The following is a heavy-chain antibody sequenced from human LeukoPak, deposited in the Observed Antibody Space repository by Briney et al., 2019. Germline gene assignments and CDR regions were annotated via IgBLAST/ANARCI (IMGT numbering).Heavy chain of an antibody. D-gene: IGHD3-3*01. CDR3: ASGDVLRFLDHAFDI. CDR1: GYTFTSYA. J-gene: IGHJ3*02. CDR2: INTNTGNP. V-gene: IGHV7-4-1*02. Sequence: ASVKVSCKASGYTFTSYAMNWVRQAPGQGLEWMGWINTNTGNPTYAQGFTGRFVFSLDTSVSTAYLQISSLKAEDTAVYYCASGDVLRFLDHAFDIWGQGTMVTVSS.